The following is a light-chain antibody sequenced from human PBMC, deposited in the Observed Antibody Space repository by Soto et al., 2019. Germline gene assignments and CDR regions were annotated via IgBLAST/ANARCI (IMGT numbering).Light chain of an antibody. CDR3: QQYGHSPRT. CDR2: GAS. J-gene: IGKJ1*01. V-gene: IGKV3-20*01. Sequence: ENVLTQSPGTLSLSPGERATLSCRARLTVFNKYLAWYQQKPGQPPRLLIYGASNRASGIPDRFNGSGSGTDFILTISRLEAEDFAVYYCQQYGHSPRTFGQGTKVDI. CDR1: LTVFNKY.